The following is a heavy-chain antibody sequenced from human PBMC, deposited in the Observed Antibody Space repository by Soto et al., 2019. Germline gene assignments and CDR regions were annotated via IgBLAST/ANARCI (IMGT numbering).Heavy chain of an antibody. CDR2: ISGSGDTT. D-gene: IGHD1-7*01. J-gene: IGHJ6*02. CDR3: ARDRQLGTTYSEYYCYVMYV. Sequence: HPGGSLRLSCVISRLTFSNYALNWVRQAPGKGLEWVSSISGSGDTTYYADSVKGRFTISRDNSKNTLYLQMNSLRAEDTAVYYCARDRQLGTTYSEYYCYVMYVCAQRSTVIGSS. CDR1: RLTFSNYA. V-gene: IGHV3-23*01.